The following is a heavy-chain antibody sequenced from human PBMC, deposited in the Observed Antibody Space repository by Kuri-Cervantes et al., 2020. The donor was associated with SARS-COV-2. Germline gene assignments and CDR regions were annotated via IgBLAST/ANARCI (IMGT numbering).Heavy chain of an antibody. CDR2: IIPTFGIE. Sequence: SVKVSCKASGGTFSSYGISWVRQAPGQGLEWMGGIIPTFGIENYAQKFQGRVTITADESTSTAYMELSSLGSEDTAVYYCARSGWGSGSYYSTYYYYYMDVWGKGTTVTVSS. J-gene: IGHJ6*03. V-gene: IGHV1-69*13. CDR3: ARSGWGSGSYYSTYYYYYMDV. D-gene: IGHD3-10*01. CDR1: GGTFSSYG.